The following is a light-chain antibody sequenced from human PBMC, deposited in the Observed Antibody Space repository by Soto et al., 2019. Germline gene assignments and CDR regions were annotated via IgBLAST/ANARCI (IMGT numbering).Light chain of an antibody. CDR3: QQTHSAPRT. CDR1: QSITNW. Sequence: DIPMTQSPSTLSASVGDRVTITCRASQSITNWLAWYQQKPGKAPKLLVYDASSLESGVPSRFSGSGSGTEFTLTISSVQPEDFATYYCQQTHSAPRTFGQGTRLDI. V-gene: IGKV1-5*01. J-gene: IGKJ1*01. CDR2: DAS.